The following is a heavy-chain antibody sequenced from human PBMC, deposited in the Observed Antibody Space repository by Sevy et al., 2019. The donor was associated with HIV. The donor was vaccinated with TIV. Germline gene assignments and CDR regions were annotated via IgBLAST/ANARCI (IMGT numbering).Heavy chain of an antibody. D-gene: IGHD3-22*01. Sequence: ASVKVSCKASGYTFTSYGISWVRQAPGQGLEWMGWISAYNGNTNYAQKLQGRVTMTTDTSTSTAYMELRSLRSDDTDVYYCARRNPYYYDSSGYYYEFNYDYWGQGTLVTVSS. V-gene: IGHV1-18*01. J-gene: IGHJ4*02. CDR3: ARRNPYYYDSSGYYYEFNYDY. CDR2: ISAYNGNT. CDR1: GYTFTSYG.